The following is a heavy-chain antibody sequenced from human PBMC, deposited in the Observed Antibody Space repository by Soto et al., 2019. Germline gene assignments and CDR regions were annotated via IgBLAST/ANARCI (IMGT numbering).Heavy chain of an antibody. V-gene: IGHV3-7*01. CDR3: ARGGRGVYFDY. Sequence: GGSLRLSCAASGFTFSGYWISWVRQAPGKGLEWVANIKQDGSEKYYVDSVRGRFTISRDNAKNSLYLQMNSLRVEDTAVYYCARGGRGVYFDYWGQGTLVTVSS. J-gene: IGHJ4*02. CDR1: GFTFSGYW. CDR2: IKQDGSEK.